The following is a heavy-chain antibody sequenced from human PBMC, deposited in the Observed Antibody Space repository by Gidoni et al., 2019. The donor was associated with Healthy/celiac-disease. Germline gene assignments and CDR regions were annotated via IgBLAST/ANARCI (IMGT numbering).Heavy chain of an antibody. D-gene: IGHD3-10*01. V-gene: IGHV1-58*02. CDR2: IVVGSGNT. Sequence: QMQLVQSGPEVKQPGTSVKVSCKASGFTFTSSAMQWVRQARGQRLEWIGWIVVGSGNTNYAQKFQERVTITRDMSTSTAYMELSSLRSEDTAVYYCAARGLYGSGSYYNFNYFDYWGQGTLVTVSS. CDR1: GFTFTSSA. J-gene: IGHJ4*02. CDR3: AARGLYGSGSYYNFNYFDY.